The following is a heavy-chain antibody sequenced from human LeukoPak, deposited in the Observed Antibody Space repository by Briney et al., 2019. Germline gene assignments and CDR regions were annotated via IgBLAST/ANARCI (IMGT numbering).Heavy chain of an antibody. CDR2: ISSRSSYK. V-gene: IGHV3-21*01. CDR3: ARDPRYGSSGFDY. Sequence: GGSLRLSCIASGFTFSSSAMSWVRQAPGKGLEWVSSISSRSSYKYYADSVKGRFTISRDNAKNSLYLQMNSLRAEDTAVYYCARDPRYGSSGFDYWGQGTLVTVSS. J-gene: IGHJ4*02. D-gene: IGHD3-22*01. CDR1: GFTFSSSA.